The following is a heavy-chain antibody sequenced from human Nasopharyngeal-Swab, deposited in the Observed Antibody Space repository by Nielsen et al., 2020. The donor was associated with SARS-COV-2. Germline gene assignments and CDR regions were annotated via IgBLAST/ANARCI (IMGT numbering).Heavy chain of an antibody. V-gene: IGHV4-39*01. D-gene: IGHD3-22*01. CDR2: IYYSGST. J-gene: IGHJ4*02. Sequence: RQMPGKGLEWIGSIYYSGSTYYNPSLKSRVTISVDTSKNQFSLKLSSVTAADTAVYYCARLYDSSTKLDYWGQGTLVTVSS. CDR3: ARLYDSSTKLDY.